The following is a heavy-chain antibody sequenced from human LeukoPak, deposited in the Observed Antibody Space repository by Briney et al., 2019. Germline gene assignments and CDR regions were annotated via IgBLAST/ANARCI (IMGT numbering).Heavy chain of an antibody. J-gene: IGHJ6*03. V-gene: IGHV3-53*01. CDR2: IYSGGST. D-gene: IGHD6-13*01. Sequence: GGSLRLSCAASGFTVSSNYMSWVRQAPGKGLEWVSVIYSGGSTYYADSVKGRFTISRDNSKNTLYLQMNSLRGEDTAVYYCAREGAAAGTEAGYYYYMDVWGKGTTVTVSS. CDR1: GFTVSSNY. CDR3: AREGAAAGTEAGYYYYMDV.